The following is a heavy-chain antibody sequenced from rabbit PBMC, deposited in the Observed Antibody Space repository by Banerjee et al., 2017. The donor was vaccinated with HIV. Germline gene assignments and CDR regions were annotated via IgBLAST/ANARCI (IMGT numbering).Heavy chain of an antibody. V-gene: IGHV1S40*01. Sequence: QSLEESGGDLVKPGASLTLTCKASGIDFSSDYYMCWVRQAPGKGLEWIACINTSSGNTVYATWAKGRFTISKTSWTTVTLQMTSLTAADTASYFCAREESDGGGHLKLWGPGTLVTVS. CDR1: GIDFSSDYY. CDR2: INTSSGNT. CDR3: AREESDGGGHLKL. D-gene: IGHD2-1*01. J-gene: IGHJ4*01.